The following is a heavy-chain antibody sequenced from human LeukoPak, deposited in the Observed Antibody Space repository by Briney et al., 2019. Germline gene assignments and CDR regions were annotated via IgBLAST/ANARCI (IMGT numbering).Heavy chain of an antibody. Sequence: PSETLSLTCTVSGGSIGSGSYYWSWIRQPAGKGLEWIGRIYTSGSTNYNPSLKSRVTISVDTSKNQFSLKLSSVTAADTAVYYCARAQQLTYFDYWGQGTLVTVSS. CDR3: ARAQQLTYFDY. CDR1: GGSIGSGSYY. D-gene: IGHD6-13*01. J-gene: IGHJ4*02. V-gene: IGHV4-61*02. CDR2: IYTSGST.